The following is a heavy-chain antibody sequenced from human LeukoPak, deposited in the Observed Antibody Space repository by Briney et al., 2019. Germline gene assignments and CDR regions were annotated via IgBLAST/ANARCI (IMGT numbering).Heavy chain of an antibody. CDR3: ARGYYDILTNYPKNFDQ. Sequence: SETLSLTCTVSGGSIISADHYWSWIRQPPGKGLEWIGYIFYSGSTYYNPSLKSRLTISVDTSKNQFSLKLSSVTAADTAVYYCARGYYDILTNYPKNFDQWGQGTLVTASS. CDR2: IFYSGST. CDR1: GGSIISADHY. D-gene: IGHD3-9*01. J-gene: IGHJ4*02. V-gene: IGHV4-30-4*01.